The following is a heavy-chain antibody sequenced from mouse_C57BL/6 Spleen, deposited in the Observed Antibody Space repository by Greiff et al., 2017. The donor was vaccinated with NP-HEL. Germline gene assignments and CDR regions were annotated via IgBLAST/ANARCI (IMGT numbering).Heavy chain of an antibody. D-gene: IGHD1-1*01. Sequence: VQLQQSGAELMKPGASVKLSCKATGYTFTSYWITWVKQRPGQGLEWIGDIYPGSGSTNYNEKFKSKATLTVDTSSSTAYMQLSSLTSEDSAVYYCARYLPYGGFAYWGQGTLVTVSA. J-gene: IGHJ3*01. CDR1: GYTFTSYW. CDR3: ARYLPYGGFAY. CDR2: IYPGSGST. V-gene: IGHV1-55*01.